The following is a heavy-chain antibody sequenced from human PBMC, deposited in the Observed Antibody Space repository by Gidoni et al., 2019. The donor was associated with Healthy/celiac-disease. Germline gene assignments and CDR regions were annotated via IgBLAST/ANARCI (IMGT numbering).Heavy chain of an antibody. D-gene: IGHD5-12*01. V-gene: IGHV1-69*01. CDR1: GVTLSSYA. CDR2: LIPVFGAA. Sequence: QVQLVQSRAEVHKPGSSETVSCKASGVTLSSYAISWVRQAPGQGLEWMGGLIPVFGAATYAQKCQGRVTITADESTSTAYMELSSLGDEDTAVYYCARAHSGYVTLLDYWGQGTLVTVSS. J-gene: IGHJ4*02. CDR3: ARAHSGYVTLLDY.